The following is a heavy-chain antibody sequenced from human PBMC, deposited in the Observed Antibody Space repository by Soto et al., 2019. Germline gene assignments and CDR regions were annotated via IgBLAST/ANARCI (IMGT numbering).Heavy chain of an antibody. Sequence: PSETLSLTCAVYGGSLNGYYWTWIRQPPGKGLEWIGETNQRGNTDYNPSLKSRVTISADTSKSQFSLRLSSVTAADTAVYYCTRGRDRRSVVTPLRRSFLDYWGQGTLVTVSS. CDR3: TRGRDRRSVVTPLRRSFLDY. J-gene: IGHJ4*02. V-gene: IGHV4-34*01. CDR2: TNQRGNT. CDR1: GGSLNGYY. D-gene: IGHD3-22*01.